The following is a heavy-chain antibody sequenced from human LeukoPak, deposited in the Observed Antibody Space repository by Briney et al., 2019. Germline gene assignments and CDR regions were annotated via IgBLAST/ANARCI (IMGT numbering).Heavy chain of an antibody. Sequence: SETLSLTCTVSGGSISSSSYYWGWIRQPPGKGLEWIGSIYYSGSTYYNPSPKSRVTISVDTSKNQFSLKLSSVTAADTAVYYCASFGVPAAISGYVDYWGQGTLVTVSS. V-gene: IGHV4-39*01. D-gene: IGHD2-2*02. CDR1: GGSISSSSYY. J-gene: IGHJ4*02. CDR2: IYYSGST. CDR3: ASFGVPAAISGYVDY.